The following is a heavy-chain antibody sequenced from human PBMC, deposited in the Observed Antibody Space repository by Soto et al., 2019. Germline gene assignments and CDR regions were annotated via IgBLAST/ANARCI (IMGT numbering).Heavy chain of an antibody. CDR1: GFTFSSYA. D-gene: IGHD6-19*01. Sequence: QVQLVESGGGVVQPGRSLRLSCAASGFTFSSYAIHWVRQAPGKGLEWVAAISYDGSNKYYADSVKGRFTISRDNSKNTLYLQMNSLRPEDTAVYYCARGASGWRSDYFEYWGQGTLVTVSS. CDR3: ARGASGWRSDYFEY. J-gene: IGHJ4*02. V-gene: IGHV3-30-3*01. CDR2: ISYDGSNK.